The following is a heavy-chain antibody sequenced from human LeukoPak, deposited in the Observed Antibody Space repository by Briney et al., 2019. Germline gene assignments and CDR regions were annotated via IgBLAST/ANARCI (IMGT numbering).Heavy chain of an antibody. CDR3: ARDYGWSFAN. Sequence: GGSLRLSCTSSGFIFSSHWMNWVRQAPGKGPEWVANIKYDGSEQYYVDSVKGRFSISTDNTKNLLYLQMNSLRVDDTAVYYCARDYGWSFANWGQGTLVTVSS. J-gene: IGHJ4*02. CDR2: IKYDGSEQ. CDR1: GFIFSSHW. V-gene: IGHV3-7*03. D-gene: IGHD3-10*01.